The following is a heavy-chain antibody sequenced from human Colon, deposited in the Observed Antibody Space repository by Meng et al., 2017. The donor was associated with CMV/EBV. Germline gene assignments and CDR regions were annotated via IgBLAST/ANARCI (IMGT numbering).Heavy chain of an antibody. D-gene: IGHD1-26*01. CDR3: VRDMGSWWFDP. J-gene: IGHJ5*02. CDR1: GDSISSGGYY. CDR2: IYYSGTT. V-gene: IGHV4-31*03. Sequence: SETLSLTCSVFGDSISSGGYYWSWICQHPGKGLEWIGYIYYSGTTYFNPSLKSRVTISLDTSKNQFSLRLTSVTAADTAVYYCVRDMGSWWFDPWGQGTLVTVSS.